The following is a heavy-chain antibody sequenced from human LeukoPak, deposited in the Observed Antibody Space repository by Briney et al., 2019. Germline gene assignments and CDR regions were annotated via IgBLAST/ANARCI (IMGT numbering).Heavy chain of an antibody. CDR3: AKLGLDSFDP. Sequence: GGSLRLSCAASGFSLSNYGIHWVRQAPDKGLEWVAFLSVDGRSNYYADSVKGRFTLSRDNSKNTLSLQMRSLRTEDTAVYYCAKLGLDSFDPWGQGTLVTVSS. J-gene: IGHJ5*02. CDR2: LSVDGRSN. D-gene: IGHD3-16*01. V-gene: IGHV3-30*02. CDR1: GFSLSNYG.